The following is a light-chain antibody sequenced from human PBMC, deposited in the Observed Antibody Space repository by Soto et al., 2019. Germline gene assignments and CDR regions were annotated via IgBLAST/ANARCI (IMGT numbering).Light chain of an antibody. J-gene: IGKJ2*01. CDR1: QSLSGNY. Sequence: DIVLTQSPGTLSLSPGERATLSCRASQSLSGNYLAWYQQRPGQPPRLLIYGASSSATGIPDRFSGSGSGTDFTLTISRLEPEDFAVYICQQYGSSHMYTFGQGTKLEIK. V-gene: IGKV3-20*01. CDR3: QQYGSSHMYT. CDR2: GAS.